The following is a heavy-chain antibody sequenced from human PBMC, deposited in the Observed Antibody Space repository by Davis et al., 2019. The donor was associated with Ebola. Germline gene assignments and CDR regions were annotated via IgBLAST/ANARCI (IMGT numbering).Heavy chain of an antibody. D-gene: IGHD2-15*01. CDR3: ARGPDWCGGRCYPLHYYYYGLDV. CDR1: GFTSRSYA. V-gene: IGHV3-30-3*01. Sequence: PGGSLRLSCAASGFTSRSYAMHWVRQAPGKGLEWVAVIQYGGSHKYYADSVKGRFIISRANSENTLYLQMNSLRGDDTAVYYGARGPDWCGGRCYPLHYYYYGLDVWGQGTTVAVSS. CDR2: IQYGGSHK. J-gene: IGHJ6*02.